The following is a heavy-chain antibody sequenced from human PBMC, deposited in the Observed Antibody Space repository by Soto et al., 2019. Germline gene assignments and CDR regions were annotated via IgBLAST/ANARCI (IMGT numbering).Heavy chain of an antibody. CDR1: GFSFSSYS. V-gene: IGHV3-48*02. CDR3: ARDKADRYCISTSCFSPLDY. CDR2: ISGGSDTI. D-gene: IGHD2-2*01. J-gene: IGHJ4*02. Sequence: LRLSCAASGFSFSSYSLNWVRQAPGKGLEWVSYISGGSDTIHYAGSVKGRFTTSRDNAKNSLYLQMNSLRDEDTAVYYCARDKADRYCISTSCFSPLDYWGQGTLVTVSS.